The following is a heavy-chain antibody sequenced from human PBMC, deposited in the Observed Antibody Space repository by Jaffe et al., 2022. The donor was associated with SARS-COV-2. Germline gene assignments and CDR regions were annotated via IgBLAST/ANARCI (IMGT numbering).Heavy chain of an antibody. CDR3: AKGEDMVYALDY. V-gene: IGHV3-30*18. Sequence: QVQLVESGGGVVQPGRSLRLSCAASGFTFSSYGMHWVRQAPGKGLEWVAVISYDGSNKYYADSVKGRFTISRDNSKNTLYLQMNSLRAEDTAVYYCAKGEDMVYALDYWGQGTLVTVSS. CDR1: GFTFSSYG. CDR2: ISYDGSNK. J-gene: IGHJ4*02. D-gene: IGHD2-8*01.